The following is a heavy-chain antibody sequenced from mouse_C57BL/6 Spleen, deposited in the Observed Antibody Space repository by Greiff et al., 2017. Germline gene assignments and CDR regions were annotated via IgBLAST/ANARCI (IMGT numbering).Heavy chain of an antibody. CDR2: LYPSDSET. J-gene: IGHJ4*01. CDR3: ARRYDYNGDYYAMDY. Sequence: VKLQQPGAELVRPGSSVKLSCKASGYTFTSYWMDWVKQRPGQGLEWIGNLYPSDSETHYNQQFKDKATLTVDKSSSTAYMQLSSLTSEDSAVYYCARRYDYNGDYYAMDYWGQGTSVTVSS. V-gene: IGHV1-61*01. CDR1: GYTFTSYW. D-gene: IGHD2-4*01.